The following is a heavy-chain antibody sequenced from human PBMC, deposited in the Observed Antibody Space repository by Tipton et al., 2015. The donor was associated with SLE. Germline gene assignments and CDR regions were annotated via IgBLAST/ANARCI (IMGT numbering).Heavy chain of an antibody. V-gene: IGHV4-39*07. Sequence: TLSLTCTVSGDSISSDNYYWGWIRQPPGKGLEWIGSLYSSGTTYYNPSLKSRVTISVDTSKNQFSLKLSSVTAADTAVYYCARDTDRGSSAYAGAFDFWGQGTVVTVSS. J-gene: IGHJ3*01. CDR2: LYSSGTT. D-gene: IGHD3-22*01. CDR3: ARDTDRGSSAYAGAFDF. CDR1: GDSISSDNYY.